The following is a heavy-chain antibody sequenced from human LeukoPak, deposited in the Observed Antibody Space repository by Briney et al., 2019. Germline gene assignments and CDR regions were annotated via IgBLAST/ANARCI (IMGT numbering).Heavy chain of an antibody. CDR2: IYTSGST. D-gene: IGHD3-3*01. V-gene: IGHV4-4*07. CDR1: GGSISSYY. Sequence: SETLSLTCTVSGGSISSYYWSWIRQPAGKGLEWIGRIYTSGSTNYNPSLKSRVTMSVDTSKNQFSLKLSSVTAADTAVYYCARSYYGFDYYHYMDVWGKGTTVTVSS. J-gene: IGHJ6*03. CDR3: ARSYYGFDYYHYMDV.